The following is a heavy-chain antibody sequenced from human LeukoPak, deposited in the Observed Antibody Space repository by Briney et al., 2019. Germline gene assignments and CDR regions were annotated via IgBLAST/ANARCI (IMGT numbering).Heavy chain of an antibody. CDR3: AKNSLRTMVRGVTPNWFDP. CDR1: GFTFSSYW. D-gene: IGHD3-10*01. Sequence: GGSLRLSCAASGFTFSSYWMSWVRQAPGKGLEWVANIKQDGSEKYYVDSVKGRFTISRDNAKNTLYLQMNSLRAEDTAVYYCAKNSLRTMVRGVTPNWFDPWGQGTLVTVSS. V-gene: IGHV3-7*03. CDR2: IKQDGSEK. J-gene: IGHJ5*02.